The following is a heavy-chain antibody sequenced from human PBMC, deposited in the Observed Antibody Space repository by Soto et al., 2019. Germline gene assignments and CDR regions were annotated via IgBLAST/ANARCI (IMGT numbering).Heavy chain of an antibody. D-gene: IGHD3-3*01. CDR3: ARVLVLRFLDTEIMDV. CDR1: GCSISSGGYY. V-gene: IGHV4-31*03. Sequence: PSETLSLTCTVSGCSISSGGYYWSWIRQHPGKGLEWIGYIYYSGSTYYNPSLKSRVTISVDTSKNQFSLKLSSVTAADTAVYYCARVLVLRFLDTEIMDVWGQGTTVTVSS. CDR2: IYYSGST. J-gene: IGHJ6*02.